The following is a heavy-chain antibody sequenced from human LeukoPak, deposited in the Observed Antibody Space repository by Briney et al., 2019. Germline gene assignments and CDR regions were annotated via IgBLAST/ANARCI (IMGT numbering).Heavy chain of an antibody. J-gene: IGHJ4*02. D-gene: IGHD3-22*01. V-gene: IGHV3-30*18. Sequence: GRSLRLSCAASGFTFSSYGMHWVRQAPGKGLEWVAVISYDGSNNYYADSVKGRFTISRDNSKNTLYLQMNSLRAEDTAVYYCAKDGEYYDSSGYYFDYWGQGTLVTVSS. CDR2: ISYDGSNN. CDR3: AKDGEYYDSSGYYFDY. CDR1: GFTFSSYG.